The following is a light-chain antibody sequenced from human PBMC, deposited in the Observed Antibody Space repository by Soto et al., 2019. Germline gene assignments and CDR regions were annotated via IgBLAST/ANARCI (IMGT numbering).Light chain of an antibody. V-gene: IGKV1-5*03. CDR3: QHYNSYPLT. CDR1: QSISSW. Sequence: DIQMTQSPSTLSASVGDRVTITCRASQSISSWLAWYQQKPGKAPKVLIYKASSLERGVPARFSGSGSGTEFTLTISRLQPDDSGTYYCQHYNSYPLTFGGGTKVEI. J-gene: IGKJ4*01. CDR2: KAS.